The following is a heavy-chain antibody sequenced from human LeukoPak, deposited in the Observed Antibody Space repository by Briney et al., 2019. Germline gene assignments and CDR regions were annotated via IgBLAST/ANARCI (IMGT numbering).Heavy chain of an antibody. CDR3: ARVGGGYFDY. V-gene: IGHV3-30*02. D-gene: IGHD3-16*01. Sequence: GGSLRLSCAASGFTFDDYGMHWVRQAPGKGLEWVAFIRYDGSNKYYADSVKGRFTISRDNSKNSLYLQMNSLRAEDTALYYCARVGGGYFDYWGPGTLVTVSS. CDR2: IRYDGSNK. J-gene: IGHJ4*02. CDR1: GFTFDDYG.